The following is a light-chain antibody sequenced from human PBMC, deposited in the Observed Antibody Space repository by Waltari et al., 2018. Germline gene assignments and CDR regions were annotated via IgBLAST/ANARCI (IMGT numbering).Light chain of an antibody. CDR2: GVN. CDR1: GSNIGAGYD. J-gene: IGLJ2*01. V-gene: IGLV1-40*01. Sequence: QSVLTQPPSVSGAPGQRVTISCTGGGSNIGAGYDVHWYRQLPEKAPELLIYGVNNRPSGVPDRFFGSLSGTSASLAITGLQAEDEADYYCQSYDTSLSVVFGGGTKLTV. CDR3: QSYDTSLSVV.